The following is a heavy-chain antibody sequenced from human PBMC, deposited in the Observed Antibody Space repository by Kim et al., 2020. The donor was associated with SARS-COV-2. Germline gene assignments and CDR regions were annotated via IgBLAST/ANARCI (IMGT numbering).Heavy chain of an antibody. J-gene: IGHJ4*02. D-gene: IGHD3-22*01. CDR3: ARIYDSSGYYPY. CDR2: INSDGSST. CDR1: GFTFSSYW. Sequence: GGSLRLSCAASGFTFSSYWMHWVRQAPGKGLVWVSRINSDGSSTSYADSVKGRFTISRDNAKNTLYLQMNSLRAEDTAVYYCARIYDSSGYYPYWGEGTLLTVS. V-gene: IGHV3-74*01.